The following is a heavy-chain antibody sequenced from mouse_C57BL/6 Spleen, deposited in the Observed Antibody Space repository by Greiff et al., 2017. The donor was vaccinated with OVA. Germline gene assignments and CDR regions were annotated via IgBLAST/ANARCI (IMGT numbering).Heavy chain of an antibody. CDR2: IYPGSGST. CDR3: ARWAYGSSYVGV. V-gene: IGHV1-55*01. Sequence: QVQLKQPGAELVKPGASVKMSCKASGYTFTSYWITWVKQRPGQGLEWIGDIYPGSGSTNYNEKFKSKATLTVDTSSSTAYMQLSSLTSEDSAVYYCARWAYGSSYVGVWGTGTTVTVSS. CDR1: GYTFTSYW. J-gene: IGHJ1*03. D-gene: IGHD1-1*01.